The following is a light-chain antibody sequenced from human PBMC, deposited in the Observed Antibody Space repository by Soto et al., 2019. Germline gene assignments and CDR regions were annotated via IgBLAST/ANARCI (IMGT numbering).Light chain of an antibody. J-gene: IGKJ4*01. CDR3: QQSEALVLS. V-gene: IGKV1-33*01. CDR2: DAS. Sequence: DIQMTQSPSSLSASVGDRVTISCQASQDITDYLNWYQQKPGKAPRLLIYDASNLETEVPSRFSGSGSGTDFTFTISSLQPEDIATDYCQQSEALVLSFGGGTKVEIK. CDR1: QDITDY.